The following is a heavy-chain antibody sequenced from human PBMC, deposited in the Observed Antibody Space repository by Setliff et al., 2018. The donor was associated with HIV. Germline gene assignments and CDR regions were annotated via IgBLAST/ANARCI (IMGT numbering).Heavy chain of an antibody. D-gene: IGHD1-26*01. V-gene: IGHV4-59*11. Sequence: SETLSLPCTVSGDSINTPSWSWIRQPPGKGLEWIGCISHSGHTNFKPSLNRRVTISLDTSKNQFSLRLTSLPAADTAIYSGARSTVGAGASFPWGRGILVTVSS. J-gene: IGHJ5*02. CDR2: ISHSGHT. CDR3: ARSTVGAGASFP. CDR1: GDSINTPS.